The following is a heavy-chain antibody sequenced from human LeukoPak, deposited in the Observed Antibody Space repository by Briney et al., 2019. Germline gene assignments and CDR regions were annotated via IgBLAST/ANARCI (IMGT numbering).Heavy chain of an antibody. Sequence: GGSLRLSCAASGFTFTSYSMNWVRQAPGKGLEWVSTISGGGGSTYYADSVKGRFTISRDNSKNTLYPQMNSLRAEDTAVYYCARDPGYSYGYAFDIWGQGTMVTVSS. J-gene: IGHJ3*02. CDR2: ISGGGGST. CDR3: ARDPGYSYGYAFDI. CDR1: GFTFTSYS. V-gene: IGHV3-23*01. D-gene: IGHD5-18*01.